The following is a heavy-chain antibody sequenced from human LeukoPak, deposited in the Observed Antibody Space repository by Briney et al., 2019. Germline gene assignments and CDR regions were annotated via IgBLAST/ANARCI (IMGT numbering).Heavy chain of an antibody. D-gene: IGHD3-10*01. CDR2: ISGSGGST. Sequence: GGSLRLSCAASGFTFSSYGMSWVRQAPGKGLEWVSAISGSGGSTYYADSVKGRFTISRDNSKNTLYLQMNSLRAEDTAVYYCAKNPGPMVRGPLDYWGQGTLVTVSS. CDR3: AKNPGPMVRGPLDY. J-gene: IGHJ4*02. V-gene: IGHV3-23*01. CDR1: GFTFSSYG.